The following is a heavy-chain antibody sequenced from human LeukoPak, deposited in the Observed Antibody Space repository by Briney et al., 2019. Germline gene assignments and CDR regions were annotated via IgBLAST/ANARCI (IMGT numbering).Heavy chain of an antibody. V-gene: IGHV4-34*01. D-gene: IGHD1-1*01. Sequence: SETLSLTCAVYGGSFTGYYWSWIRQSPGKGLQWIAEVNHRGDTNYNPPDKGRVTISVDTSKNQFSLKVTSLTAADTAVYYCARGPTISETGYFDYWGQGTLVTVSS. CDR3: ARGPTISETGYFDY. J-gene: IGHJ4*03. CDR2: VNHRGDT. CDR1: GGSFTGYY.